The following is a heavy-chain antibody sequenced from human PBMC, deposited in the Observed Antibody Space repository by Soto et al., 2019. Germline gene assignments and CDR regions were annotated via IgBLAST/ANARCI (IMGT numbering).Heavy chain of an antibody. J-gene: IGHJ4*02. CDR2: INPSGGST. CDR1: GYTFTSYY. Sequence: QVQLVQSGAEVKKPGASVKVSCKASGYTFTSYYMHWVRQAPGQGLEWMGIINPSGGSTSYAQKFQGRVTTTRDTSTSTVYMELSSLRSEDTAVYYCARDHYDILTGYPLSDYWGQGTLVTVSS. D-gene: IGHD3-9*01. CDR3: ARDHYDILTGYPLSDY. V-gene: IGHV1-46*03.